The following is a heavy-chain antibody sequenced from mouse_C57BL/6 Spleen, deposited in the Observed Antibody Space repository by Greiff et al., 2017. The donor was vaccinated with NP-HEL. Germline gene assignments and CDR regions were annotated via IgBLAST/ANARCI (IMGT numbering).Heavy chain of an antibody. V-gene: IGHV5-17*01. Sequence: DVKLVESGGGLVKPGGSLKLSCAASGFTFSDYGMHWVRQAPEKGLEWVAYISSGSSTIYYAYTVKGRFTISRDNAKNTLFLQMTSLRSEDTAMYYCAAYYSNYGYFDVWGTGTTVTVSS. CDR3: AAYYSNYGYFDV. CDR1: GFTFSDYG. D-gene: IGHD2-5*01. J-gene: IGHJ1*03. CDR2: ISSGSSTI.